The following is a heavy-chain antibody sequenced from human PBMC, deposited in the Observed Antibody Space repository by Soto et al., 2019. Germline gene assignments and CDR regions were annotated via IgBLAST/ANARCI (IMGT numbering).Heavy chain of an antibody. V-gene: IGHV3-30*03. CDR2: ISYDGSNK. Sequence: PGGSLRLSCAASGFTFSSYGMHWVRQAPGKGLEWVAVISYDGSNKYYADSVKGRFTISRDNSKNTLYLQMNSLRAEDTAVYYCATLDSSGYYSDYWGQGTLVTVSS. CDR3: ATLDSSGYYSDY. D-gene: IGHD3-22*01. J-gene: IGHJ4*02. CDR1: GFTFSSYG.